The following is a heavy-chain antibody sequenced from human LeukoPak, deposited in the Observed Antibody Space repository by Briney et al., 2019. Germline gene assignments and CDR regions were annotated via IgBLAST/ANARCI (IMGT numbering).Heavy chain of an antibody. CDR3: ARVERKHYYDSSGYPVYYFDY. J-gene: IGHJ4*02. CDR1: GFTFSSYS. Sequence: PGGSLRLSCAASGFTFSSYSMNWVRQAPGKGLEWVSSISSSSSYIYYADSVKGRFTISRDNAKNSLYLQMNSLRAEDTAVYYCARVERKHYYDSSGYPVYYFDYWGQGTLVTVSS. CDR2: ISSSSSYI. V-gene: IGHV3-21*01. D-gene: IGHD3-22*01.